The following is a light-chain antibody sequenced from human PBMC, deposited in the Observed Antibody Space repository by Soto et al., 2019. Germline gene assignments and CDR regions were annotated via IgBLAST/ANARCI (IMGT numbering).Light chain of an antibody. J-gene: IGLJ2*01. Sequence: QSVLTQPRSVSESPGQSVTISCTGTSSDVGGYNYVSWYQHHPGKAPKLMIYDVSKRPSGVPDRFSGSKSGNTASLTISGLQAEDEADYYCCSYAGSYSVVFGGGTKLTVL. CDR3: CSYAGSYSVV. CDR2: DVS. V-gene: IGLV2-11*01. CDR1: SSDVGGYNY.